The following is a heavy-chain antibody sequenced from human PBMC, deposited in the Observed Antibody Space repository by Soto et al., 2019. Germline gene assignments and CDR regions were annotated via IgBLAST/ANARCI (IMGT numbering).Heavy chain of an antibody. CDR2: IYSGGST. Sequence: EVQLVESGGGLVQPGGSLRLSCAASGFTVSSNYRSWVRQAPGKGLEWVSVIYSGGSTYYADSVKGRFTISRDNSKNTLYLQMNSLRAEDTAVYYCARWTTGTSFDYGMDVWGQGTTVTVSS. CDR1: GFTVSSNY. CDR3: ARWTTGTSFDYGMDV. J-gene: IGHJ6*02. V-gene: IGHV3-66*01. D-gene: IGHD1-7*01.